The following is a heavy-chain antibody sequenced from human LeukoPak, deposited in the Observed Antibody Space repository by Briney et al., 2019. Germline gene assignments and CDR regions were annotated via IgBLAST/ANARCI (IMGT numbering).Heavy chain of an antibody. D-gene: IGHD4-23*01. CDR2: INWNGGST. Sequence: PGGSLRLFCAASGFTFDDYGMSWVRQAPGKGLEWVSGINWNGGSTGYADSVKGRFTISRDNAKNSLYLQVNSLRAEDTALYYCARDFGYGGNSDYWGQGTLVTVSS. CDR3: ARDFGYGGNSDY. CDR1: GFTFDDYG. V-gene: IGHV3-20*04. J-gene: IGHJ4*02.